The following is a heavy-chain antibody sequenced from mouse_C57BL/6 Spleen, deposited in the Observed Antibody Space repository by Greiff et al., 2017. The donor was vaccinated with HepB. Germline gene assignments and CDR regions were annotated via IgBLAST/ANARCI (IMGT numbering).Heavy chain of an antibody. CDR1: GFTFSDYG. Sequence: EVKLMESGGGLVKPGGSLKLSCAASGFTFSDYGMHWVRQAPEKGLEWVAYISSGSSTIYYADTVKGRFTISRDNAKNTLFLQMTSLRSEDTAMYYCARQTTMVTGADYWGQGTTLTVSS. D-gene: IGHD2-2*01. V-gene: IGHV5-17*01. CDR3: ARQTTMVTGADY. J-gene: IGHJ2*01. CDR2: ISSGSSTI.